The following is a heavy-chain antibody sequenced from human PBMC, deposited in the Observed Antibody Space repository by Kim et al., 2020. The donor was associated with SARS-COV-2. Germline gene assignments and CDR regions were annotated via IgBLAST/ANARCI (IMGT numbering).Heavy chain of an antibody. CDR3: ARSNLAVAGDYYYYGMDV. V-gene: IGHV1-69*13. J-gene: IGHJ6*02. CDR1: GGSFSSYA. Sequence: SVKVSCKASGGSFSSYAISWVGLAAGQGLEWMGGIIPIFGTANYAQKFQGRVTITADESTSTAYMELSSLRSEDTAVYYCARSNLAVAGDYYYYGMDVWGQGTTVTVSS. CDR2: IIPIFGTA. D-gene: IGHD6-19*01.